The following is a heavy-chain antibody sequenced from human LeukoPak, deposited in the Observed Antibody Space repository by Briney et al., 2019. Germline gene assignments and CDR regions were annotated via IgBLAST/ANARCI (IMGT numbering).Heavy chain of an antibody. CDR2: MNPNSGNT. CDR1: GYTFTSYD. CDR3: ATASTVTTERGSVVRAFDI. V-gene: IGHV1-8*01. Sequence: ASVKVSCKASGYTFTSYDISWVRQATGQGLEWMGWMNPNSGNTGYAQKFQGRVTMTRSTSISTAYVELSSLRSEDTAVYYCATASTVTTERGSVVRAFDIWGQGTMVTVSS. J-gene: IGHJ3*02. D-gene: IGHD4-17*01.